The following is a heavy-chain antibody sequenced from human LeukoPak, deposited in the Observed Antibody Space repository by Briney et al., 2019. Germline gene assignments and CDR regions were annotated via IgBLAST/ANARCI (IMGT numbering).Heavy chain of an antibody. Sequence: PSETLSLTCTVSGGSISGYYWSWIRQPAGKGLEWIGRVYSTGSTNYYPSLKSRITMSVDTSKNQFSLKLSSVTAADTAVYYCARGYYGGNQLFDYWGQGTLVTVSS. J-gene: IGHJ4*02. CDR1: GGSISGYY. D-gene: IGHD4-23*01. CDR2: VYSTGST. CDR3: ARGYYGGNQLFDY. V-gene: IGHV4-4*07.